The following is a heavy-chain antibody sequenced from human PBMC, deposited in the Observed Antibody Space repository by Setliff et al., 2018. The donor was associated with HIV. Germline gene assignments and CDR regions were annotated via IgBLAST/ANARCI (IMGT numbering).Heavy chain of an antibody. CDR1: GYTFTSYY. V-gene: IGHV1-46*01. CDR2: LNPSEGTT. J-gene: IGHJ5*02. Sequence: ASVKVSCKASGYTFTSYYMHWVRQAPGRGLEWMGILNPSEGTTSFAQKFQGRVTMTRDTSTSTVYMDLSSLRADDTAVYYCVRGYRSAWNSWFDAWGQGTRVTVSS. CDR3: VRGYRSAWNSWFDA. D-gene: IGHD6-19*01.